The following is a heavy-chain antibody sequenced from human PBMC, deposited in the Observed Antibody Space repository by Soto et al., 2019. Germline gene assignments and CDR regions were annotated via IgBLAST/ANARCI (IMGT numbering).Heavy chain of an antibody. CDR3: ARGNVLRFLEWIPHYYYYGMDV. D-gene: IGHD3-3*01. CDR2: MNPNSGNT. Sequence: ASVKVSCKASGYTFTSYDINWVRQATGQGLEWMGWMNPNSGNTGYAQKFQGRVTMTRNTSISTAYMELSSLRSEDTAVYYCARGNVLRFLEWIPHYYYYGMDVWGQGTTVTVSS. J-gene: IGHJ6*02. CDR1: GYTFTSYD. V-gene: IGHV1-8*01.